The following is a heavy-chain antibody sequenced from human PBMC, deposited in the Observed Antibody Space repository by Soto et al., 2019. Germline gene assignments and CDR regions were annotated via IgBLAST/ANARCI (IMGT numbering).Heavy chain of an antibody. CDR1: GYSFTKYW. J-gene: IGHJ6*02. V-gene: IGHV5-51*01. D-gene: IGHD5-12*01. CDR2: IYPDESDT. CDR3: VRMGFSGGGYLSYYYYGMDI. Sequence: GESLKISRKGSGYSFTKYWIGWVRQMPGKGLEWMAIIYPDESDTRYSPSFQGQVPISDDKSIRTAYLQWSSLKASDTAMYYCVRMGFSGGGYLSYYYYGMDIWGQGTTVTVSS.